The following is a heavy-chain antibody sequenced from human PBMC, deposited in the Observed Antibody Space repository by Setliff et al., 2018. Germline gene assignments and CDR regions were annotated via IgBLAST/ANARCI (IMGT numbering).Heavy chain of an antibody. CDR1: GYSFTSYW. CDR3: ARQAIFGSDAFDI. D-gene: IGHD3-3*01. CDR2: IYPGDSDT. Sequence: GESLKISCKGSGYSFTSYWIGWVRQMPGKGLEWMGIIYPGDSDTRYSPPFQGQVTTSADKSISTAYLQWSSLKASDTAMYYCARQAIFGSDAFDIWGQGTMVTVSS. V-gene: IGHV5-51*01. J-gene: IGHJ3*02.